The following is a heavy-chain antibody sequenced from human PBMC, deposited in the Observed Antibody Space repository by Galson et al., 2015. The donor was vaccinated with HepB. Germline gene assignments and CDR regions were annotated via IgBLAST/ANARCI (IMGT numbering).Heavy chain of an antibody. CDR2: ISSDGSGE. CDR3: AKRDQYSSTWGRTRFSSYFDMDV. J-gene: IGHJ6*02. V-gene: IGHV3-30*18. D-gene: IGHD6-13*01. CDR1: GFTFSRYD. Sequence: SLRLSCAASGFTFSRYDMHWVRQAPGKGLEWVALISSDGSGEYYADSVKGRFIISRDNSKNTLYLQMNSLRAEDTAVYYCAKRDQYSSTWGRTRFSSYFDMDVWGQGTTVTVSS.